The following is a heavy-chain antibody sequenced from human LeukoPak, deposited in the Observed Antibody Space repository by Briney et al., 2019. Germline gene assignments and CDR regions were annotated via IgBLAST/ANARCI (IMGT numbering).Heavy chain of an antibody. CDR2: IHYSGSS. J-gene: IGHJ4*02. Sequence: PSETLSLTCTVSGGSISSSGYYWGWIRQPPGKGLEWIGTIHYSGSSYYNPSLKSRVTISVDASKNQFSLKLSSVTAADTAVYYCARRVYYDSSGYEYYFDYWGQGTLVTASS. V-gene: IGHV4-39*01. D-gene: IGHD3-22*01. CDR3: ARRVYYDSSGYEYYFDY. CDR1: GGSISSSGYY.